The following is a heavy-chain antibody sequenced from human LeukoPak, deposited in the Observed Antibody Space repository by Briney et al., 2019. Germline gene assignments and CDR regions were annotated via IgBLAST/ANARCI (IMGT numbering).Heavy chain of an antibody. CDR3: ARDREVAAIGYYYYYGMDA. V-gene: IGHV3-30-3*01. CDR1: GFTFINYA. Sequence: GGSLRLSCAASGFTFINYAMHWVRQAPGKGLEWVAVISFDGSNKYYADSVKGRFTISRDNSKNTLFLQMNSLRGEDAAVYYCARDREVAAIGYYYYYGMDAWGQGTTVTVSS. CDR2: ISFDGSNK. J-gene: IGHJ6*02. D-gene: IGHD2-15*01.